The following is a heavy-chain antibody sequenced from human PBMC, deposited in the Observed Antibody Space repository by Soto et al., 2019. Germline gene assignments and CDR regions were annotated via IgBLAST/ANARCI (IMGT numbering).Heavy chain of an antibody. Sequence: GGSLRLSCAVPGFTFSDYWMSCVRQAPGKGLEWVANIKQDGNEKYYVDSVKGRFTISRDNAKNSLYLQMNSLRAEDTAVYYCARGLCSIGLYSPWDAFDIWGQGTMVTVSS. CDR1: GFTFSDYW. D-gene: IGHD6-19*01. J-gene: IGHJ3*02. CDR3: ARGLCSIGLYSPWDAFDI. CDR2: IKQDGNEK. V-gene: IGHV3-7*01.